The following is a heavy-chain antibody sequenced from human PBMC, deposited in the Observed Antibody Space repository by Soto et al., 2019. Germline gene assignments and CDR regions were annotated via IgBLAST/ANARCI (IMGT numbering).Heavy chain of an antibody. CDR2: IKEDGSEK. J-gene: IGHJ6*02. CDR1: GFTFSNYW. Sequence: GGSLRLSCAASGFTFSNYWMTWVRQAPGKGLEWVANIKEDGSEKHYVDSVKGRFTISRDNSKNTLYLQMNSLRAADTAVYYCASDSSRGYYYCGMDVWGQGTTVTVSS. CDR3: ASDSSRGYYYCGMDV. D-gene: IGHD6-13*01. V-gene: IGHV3-7*03.